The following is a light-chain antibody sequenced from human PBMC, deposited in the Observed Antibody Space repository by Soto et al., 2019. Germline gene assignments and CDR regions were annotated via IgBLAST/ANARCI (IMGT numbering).Light chain of an antibody. CDR2: DVS. Sequence: QSALTQPASVSGSPGQSITISCTGTSSDVGGYNYVSWYQQHPGKAPKLMIYDVSNRPSGVSNRFSGSKSGNTASLTISGLQAEDEAVYYCSSYTSSRHVVFGGGTQLTVL. J-gene: IGLJ2*01. CDR1: SSDVGGYNY. CDR3: SSYTSSRHVV. V-gene: IGLV2-14*01.